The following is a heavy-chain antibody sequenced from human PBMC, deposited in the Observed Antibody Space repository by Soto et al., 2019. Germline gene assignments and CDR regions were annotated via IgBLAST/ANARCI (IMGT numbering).Heavy chain of an antibody. Sequence: GGSLRLSCAASGFTFSSYAMSWVRQAPGKGLEWVSAISGSGGSTYYADSVKGRFTISRDNSKNTLYLQMNSLRAEDTAVYYCAKKNSSWYENNWFDPWGQGTLVTVSS. CDR1: GFTFSSYA. CDR2: ISGSGGST. D-gene: IGHD6-13*01. V-gene: IGHV3-23*01. CDR3: AKKNSSWYENNWFDP. J-gene: IGHJ5*02.